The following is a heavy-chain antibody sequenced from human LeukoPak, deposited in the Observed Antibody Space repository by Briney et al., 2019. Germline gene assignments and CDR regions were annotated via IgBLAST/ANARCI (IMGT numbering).Heavy chain of an antibody. Sequence: SETLSLTCAVYGGSFSGYYWSWIRQPPGKELEWIGEINHSGSTNYNPSLKSRVTISVDTSKNQFSLKLSSVTAADTAVYYCARVSGRYFDLWGRGTLVTVSS. J-gene: IGHJ2*01. CDR3: ARVSGRYFDL. CDR1: GGSFSGYY. D-gene: IGHD2/OR15-2a*01. V-gene: IGHV4-34*01. CDR2: INHSGST.